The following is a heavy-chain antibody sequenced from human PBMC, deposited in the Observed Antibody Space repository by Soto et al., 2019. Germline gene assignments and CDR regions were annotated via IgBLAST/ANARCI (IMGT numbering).Heavy chain of an antibody. D-gene: IGHD6-13*01. V-gene: IGHV1-8*01. CDR3: ATGRIAASFRFAY. J-gene: IGHJ4*02. CDR2: MNPNRGNT. CDR1: GYTFTSYD. Sequence: QVQLVQSGAEVKKPGASVKVSCKASGYTFTSYDINWVRQATGQGLEWMGWMNPNRGNTGYAQKFQGRVTMTRNTSISRAYMELTSLTSEDTAVYYCATGRIAASFRFAYWGKGTLVTVSS.